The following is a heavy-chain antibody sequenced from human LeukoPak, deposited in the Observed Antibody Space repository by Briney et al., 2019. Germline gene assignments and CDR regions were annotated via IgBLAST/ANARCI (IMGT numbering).Heavy chain of an antibody. V-gene: IGHV4-59*01. CDR2: IYYSGST. J-gene: IGHJ4*02. Sequence: SETLSLTCAVYGGSFSGYYWSWFRQPPGKGLEWIGYIYYSGSTNYNPSLKSRVTMSVDTSKNQFSLKLNSVTAADTAVYYCASHKGFWGQGTLVTVSS. CDR3: ASHKGF. CDR1: GGSFSGYY.